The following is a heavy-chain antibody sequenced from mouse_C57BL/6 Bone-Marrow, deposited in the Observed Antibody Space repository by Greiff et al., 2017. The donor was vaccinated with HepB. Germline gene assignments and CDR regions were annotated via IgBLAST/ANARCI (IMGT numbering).Heavy chain of an antibody. CDR1: GYSFPSYY. V-gene: IGHV1-66*01. D-gene: IGHD1-1*01. Sequence: QVQLQQSGPELVKPGASVKISCKASGYSFPSYYIHWVKQRPGQGLEWIGWIYPGSGNTKYNEKFKGKATLTADTSSSTAYMQLSSLTSEDSAVYYCARYGSSYAMDYWGQGTSVTVSS. CDR2: IYPGSGNT. J-gene: IGHJ4*01. CDR3: ARYGSSYAMDY.